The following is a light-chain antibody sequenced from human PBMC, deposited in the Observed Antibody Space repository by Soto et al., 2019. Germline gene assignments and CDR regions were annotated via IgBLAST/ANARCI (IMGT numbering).Light chain of an antibody. V-gene: IGKV3-11*01. CDR1: QSVSSY. CDR2: DAS. CDR3: QQYGSSLIT. J-gene: IGKJ5*01. Sequence: EIVLTQSPATLSLSPGETATLSCRASQSVSSYLAWYQQKPGQAPRLLIYDASNRATGIPARFSGSGSGTDFTLTISSLEPEDFAVYYCQQYGSSLITFGQGTRLEI.